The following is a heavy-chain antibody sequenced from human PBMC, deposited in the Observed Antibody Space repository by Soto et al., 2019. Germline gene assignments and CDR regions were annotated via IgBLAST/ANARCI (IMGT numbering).Heavy chain of an antibody. J-gene: IGHJ4*02. CDR3: AKDGFGGASDY. CDR1: GFTFSSYA. Sequence: EVQLLESGGGLAQPGGSLRLSCAASGFTFSSYAIHWVRQAPGRGLEWVSTISGSGTNIYYADSVQGRFTISRDNSQNTLFLQMSSLRVEDAATYYCAKDGFGGASDYWGQGTHVTVSS. D-gene: IGHD3-3*01. V-gene: IGHV3-23*01. CDR2: ISGSGTNI.